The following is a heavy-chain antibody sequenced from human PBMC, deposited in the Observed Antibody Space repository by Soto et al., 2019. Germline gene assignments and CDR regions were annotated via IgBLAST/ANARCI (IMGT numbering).Heavy chain of an antibody. D-gene: IGHD4-17*01. CDR2: MNPNSGNT. J-gene: IGHJ6*02. V-gene: IGHV1-8*01. CDR3: AKWGPTVTTQAVYGMDV. CDR1: GYTFTSYD. Sequence: QVQLVQSGAEVKKPGASVKVSCKASGYTFTSYDINWVRQATGQGLEWMGGMNPNSGNTGYAQKFQGRVTMTRNTSIGTAYMELSSLRSEDTAVYYCAKWGPTVTTQAVYGMDVWGQGTTVTVSS.